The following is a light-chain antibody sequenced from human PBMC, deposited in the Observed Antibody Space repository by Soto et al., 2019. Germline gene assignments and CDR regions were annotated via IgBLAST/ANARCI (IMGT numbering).Light chain of an antibody. Sequence: QSALTQPASVSGSPGQSITVSCTGTSSDIGGYNYVSWYQQHPGKATKLMVYEVTNRPSGVSDRFSGSKSGNTASLTISGLQADDEGYYYCSSYTSRSTLYVFGTGTKLTVL. CDR1: SSDIGGYNY. V-gene: IGLV2-14*01. CDR3: SSYTSRSTLYV. CDR2: EVT. J-gene: IGLJ1*01.